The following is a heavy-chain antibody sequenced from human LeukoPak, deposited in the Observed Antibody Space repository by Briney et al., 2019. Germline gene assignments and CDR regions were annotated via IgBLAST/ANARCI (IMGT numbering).Heavy chain of an antibody. CDR2: IIPIFGTA. D-gene: IGHD6-19*01. V-gene: IGHV1-69*13. J-gene: IGHJ4*02. Sequence: ASVKVSCKASGGTFSSYAISWVRQAPGQGLEWMGGIIPIFGTANYAQKFQGRVTITADESTSTAYMELSSLRSEDTAVYYCARAVPKPPIAVAGIFDYWGQGTLVTVSS. CDR1: GGTFSSYA. CDR3: ARAVPKPPIAVAGIFDY.